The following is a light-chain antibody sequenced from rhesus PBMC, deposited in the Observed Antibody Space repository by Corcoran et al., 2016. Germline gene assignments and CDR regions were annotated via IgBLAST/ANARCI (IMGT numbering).Light chain of an antibody. J-gene: IGKJ2*01. CDR2: EAS. CDR1: QGITND. CDR3: QHYYSTPYS. V-gene: IGKV1-25*01. Sequence: DIQMTQSPSSLSASVGDRVTITCRASQGITNDLAWYQQKPGETPKLLIYEASSLQSWIPSRCSGSGSGTDFTLPISSLQSDDFATNYCQHYYSTPYSFGQGTKVEIK.